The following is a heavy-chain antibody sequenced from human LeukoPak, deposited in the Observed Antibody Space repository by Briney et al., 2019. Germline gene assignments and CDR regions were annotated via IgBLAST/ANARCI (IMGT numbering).Heavy chain of an antibody. CDR3: ARGVVIAPQTFDY. J-gene: IGHJ4*02. D-gene: IGHD2-21*01. CDR2: IYYSGST. Sequence: SETLSLTCTVSIDSINNFYWSWIRQPPGKGLEWIGYIYYSGSTNYNPSLKSRVTISVDTSKNQFSLKLSSVTAADTAVYYCARGVVIAPQTFDYWGQGTLVTVSS. CDR1: IDSINNFY. V-gene: IGHV4-59*01.